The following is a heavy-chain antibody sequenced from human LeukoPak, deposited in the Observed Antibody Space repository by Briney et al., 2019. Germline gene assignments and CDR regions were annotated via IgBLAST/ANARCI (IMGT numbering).Heavy chain of an antibody. Sequence: QSGGSLRLSCAASGFTFSSYSMNWVRQAPGKGLEWVSYISSSSSTIYYADSVKGRFTISRDNAKSSLYLQMNSLRAEDTAVYYCARSAAAGDSDYWGQGTLVTVSS. CDR1: GFTFSSYS. CDR3: ARSAAAGDSDY. D-gene: IGHD6-13*01. J-gene: IGHJ4*02. CDR2: ISSSSSTI. V-gene: IGHV3-48*01.